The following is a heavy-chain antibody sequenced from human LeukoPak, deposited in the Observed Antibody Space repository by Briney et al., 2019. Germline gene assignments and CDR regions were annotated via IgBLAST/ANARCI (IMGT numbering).Heavy chain of an antibody. J-gene: IGHJ4*02. D-gene: IGHD3-22*01. Sequence: SETLSLTCTVSGGSVSSGSYYWSWIRQPPGKGLEWIGYIFDIRSTNYNPSLKSRVTISVDTSKNQFSLKLSSVTAADTAVYYCARAHYYDSRYYFDYWGQGTLVTVSS. CDR3: ARAHYYDSRYYFDY. CDR1: GGSVSSGSYY. CDR2: IFDIRST. V-gene: IGHV4-61*01.